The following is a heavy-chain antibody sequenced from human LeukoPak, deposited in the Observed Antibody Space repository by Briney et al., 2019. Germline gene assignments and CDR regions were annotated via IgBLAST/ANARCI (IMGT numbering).Heavy chain of an antibody. CDR1: GFTFGKYW. CDR3: ARDQYDTWSRRGNFDS. CDR2: IKLDGSEK. D-gene: IGHD3-3*01. V-gene: IGHV3-7*03. Sequence: GGSLRLSCVASGFTFGKYWMSWVRQAPGKGLEWVANIKLDGSEKNYVDSVKGRFTISRNNTKNSLYLQMNSLRAEGAAVFYCARDQYDTWSRRGNFDSWGQGTLVIVSS. J-gene: IGHJ4*02.